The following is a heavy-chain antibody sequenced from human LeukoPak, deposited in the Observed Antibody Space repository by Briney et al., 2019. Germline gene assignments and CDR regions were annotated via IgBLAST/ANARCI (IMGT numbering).Heavy chain of an antibody. D-gene: IGHD3-10*01. CDR3: VRSGRGHVYGFFDY. V-gene: IGHV1-2*02. J-gene: IGHJ4*02. Sequence: WASVKVSCKASGYTFTGYYMHWVRQAPGQGLEWMGWVNTHTGATNYAQKFQGAVTMTRDTSISTAYMELSRPRSDDTAMYYCVRSGRGHVYGFFDYWGQGTLVTVSS. CDR2: VNTHTGAT. CDR1: GYTFTGYY.